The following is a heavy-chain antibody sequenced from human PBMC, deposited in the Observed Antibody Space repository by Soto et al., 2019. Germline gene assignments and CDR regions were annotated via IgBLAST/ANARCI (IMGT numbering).Heavy chain of an antibody. CDR3: ARDQTDSGGYSDS. V-gene: IGHV3-23*01. D-gene: IGHD3-22*01. J-gene: IGHJ4*02. CDR1: GFSFGTYT. Sequence: GGSLRLSCAVSGFSFGTYTVNWVRQAPGMGLEWVSGLSDSVGTTHYAYSVKGRFTISRDNSKNTVYLQVSKLRAEDTAVYFCARDQTDSGGYSDSWGQGTLVTVSS. CDR2: LSDSVGTT.